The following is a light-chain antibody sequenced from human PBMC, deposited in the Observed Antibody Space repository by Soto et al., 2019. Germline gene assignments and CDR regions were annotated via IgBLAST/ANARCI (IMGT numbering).Light chain of an antibody. J-gene: IGKJ1*01. CDR3: QQYNSDSRGLV. CDR2: DAS. CDR1: QSISSW. V-gene: IGKV1-5*01. Sequence: DIQMTQSPSTLSASVGDRVTITCRASQSISSWLAWYQQKPGKAPKLLIYDASSLESGVPSRFSGSGSGTEFTLTISSLQPDDFATYYCQQYNSDSRGLVFGQGTKVEIK.